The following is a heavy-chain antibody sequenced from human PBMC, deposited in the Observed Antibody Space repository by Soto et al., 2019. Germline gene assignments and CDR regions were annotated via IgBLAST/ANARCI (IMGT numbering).Heavy chain of an antibody. D-gene: IGHD4-17*01. CDR1: GGSFTSYS. J-gene: IGHJ6*03. Sequence: QVQLVPYGAELKKTGSSVKVSCAASGGSFTSYSFTWVRQAPGQGLEWMGRIIPIQGKANYALKFQDRVTITADRATRTVYMELTSLRPEDTAVYFCAKSLLFVDHGYMDVWGKGTTVTFS. V-gene: IGHV1-69*02. CDR3: AKSLLFVDHGYMDV. CDR2: IIPIQGKA.